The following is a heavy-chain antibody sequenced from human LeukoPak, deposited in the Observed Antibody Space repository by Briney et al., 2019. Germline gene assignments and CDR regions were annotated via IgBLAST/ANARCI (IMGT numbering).Heavy chain of an antibody. CDR2: VDHTGST. CDR1: DDSITMYY. V-gene: IGHV4-59*01. Sequence: AETLSLTCSVSDDSITMYYWTWIRQPPGKGLEWIGYVDHTGSTNFNPSLNGRVSISRDTTKNLFSLRLRSVTAADTAVYFCARGRVSSSTWYSTYYYYFYMDVWGKGTTVTVSS. CDR3: ARGRVSSSTWYSTYYYYFYMDV. D-gene: IGHD1-1*01. J-gene: IGHJ6*03.